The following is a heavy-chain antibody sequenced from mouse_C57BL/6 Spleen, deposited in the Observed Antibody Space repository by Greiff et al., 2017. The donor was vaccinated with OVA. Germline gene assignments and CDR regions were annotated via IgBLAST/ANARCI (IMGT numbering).Heavy chain of an antibody. J-gene: IGHJ4*01. CDR3: ARYYYAMDY. CDR1: GFTFSDYG. CDR2: ISSGSSTI. Sequence: EVQRVESGGGLVKPGGSLKLSCAASGFTFSDYGMHWVRQAPEKGLEWVAYISSGSSTIYYADTVKGRFTISRDNAKNTLFLQITSLRSEDTAMYYCARYYYAMDYWGQGTSVTVSS. V-gene: IGHV5-17*01.